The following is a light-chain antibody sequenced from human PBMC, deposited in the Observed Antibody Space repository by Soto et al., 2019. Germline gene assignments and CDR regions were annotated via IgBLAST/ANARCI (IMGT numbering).Light chain of an antibody. CDR3: QQYNNWPPTWT. CDR2: GAS. Sequence: EIVMTQSPATLSVSPGERATLSCRASPSVSSNLAWYQQKPGQAPRLLIYGASTRATGIPARFSGSGSGTGFTLTISSLQSEDFAVYYCQQYNNWPPTWTFGQGTKVEIK. V-gene: IGKV3-15*01. J-gene: IGKJ1*01. CDR1: PSVSSN.